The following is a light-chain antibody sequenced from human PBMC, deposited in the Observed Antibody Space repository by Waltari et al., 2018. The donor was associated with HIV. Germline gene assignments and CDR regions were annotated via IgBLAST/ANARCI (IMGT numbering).Light chain of an antibody. V-gene: IGKV3-20*01. CDR3: QQYGSRT. CDR2: GAS. Sequence: IVLTQAPGSLSLYPGERATLSCRASQDINSKYLAWYQQKPGQPPRLLIYGASTRATGVPGRFSGSGSGTDFTLTISRLEPEDFAVYFCQQYGSRTFGPGSKVDIK. J-gene: IGKJ3*01. CDR1: QDINSKY.